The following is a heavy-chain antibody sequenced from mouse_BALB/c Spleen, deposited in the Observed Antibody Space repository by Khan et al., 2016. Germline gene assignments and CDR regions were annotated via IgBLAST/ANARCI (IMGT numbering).Heavy chain of an antibody. J-gene: IGHJ3*01. Sequence: VQLQQSGAELVKPGASVKLSCTASGFNIKDTYMHWVKQRPEQGLEWIGRIDPANGNTKYDPKFQGKATITTDTSSNTAYLQLSSLTSEDTAVYYCARIYYGEAYWGRGTLVTVSA. CDR3: ARIYYGEAY. CDR1: GFNIKDTY. CDR2: IDPANGNT. V-gene: IGHV14-3*02. D-gene: IGHD2-1*01.